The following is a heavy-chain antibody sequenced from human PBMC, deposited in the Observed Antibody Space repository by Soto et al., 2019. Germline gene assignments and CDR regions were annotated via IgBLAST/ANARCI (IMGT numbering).Heavy chain of an antibody. CDR2: IYYNGNT. Sequence: SETLSLTCTVSGGSISNHYWSWIRQPPGKGLEWIGYIYYNGNTNYNPSLKSRVTISVDTSKNQFSLKLSSVTAADTAVYYCARTYSNYAYYYYYMDFWGKGTTVT. CDR1: GGSISNHY. J-gene: IGHJ6*03. D-gene: IGHD4-4*01. CDR3: ARTYSNYAYYYYYMDF. V-gene: IGHV4-59*08.